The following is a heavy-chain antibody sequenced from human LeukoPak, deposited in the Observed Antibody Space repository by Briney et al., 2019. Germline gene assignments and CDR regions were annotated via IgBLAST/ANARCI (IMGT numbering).Heavy chain of an antibody. CDR2: INHSGST. CDR3: ARRTFHTMIVPTRRGAFDI. D-gene: IGHD3-22*01. CDR1: GGSFSGYY. Sequence: SETLSLTCAVYGGSFSGYYWSWIRQPPGKGLEWIGEINHSGSTNYNPSLKSRVTISVDTSKNQFSLKLSSVTAADTAVYYCARRTFHTMIVPTRRGAFDIWGQGTRVAVSS. J-gene: IGHJ3*02. V-gene: IGHV4-34*01.